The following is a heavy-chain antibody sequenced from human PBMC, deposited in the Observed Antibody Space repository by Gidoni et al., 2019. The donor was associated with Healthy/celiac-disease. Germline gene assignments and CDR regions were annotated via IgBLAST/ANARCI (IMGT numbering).Heavy chain of an antibody. D-gene: IGHD5-18*01. CDR3: ARGGRIQLWKNSNWFDP. CDR1: GGSISSGDYY. CDR2: IYYSGST. V-gene: IGHV4-30-4*01. Sequence: QVQLQESGPGLVKPSQTLSLTCTVSGGSISSGDYYWSWIRQPPGKGLEWFGYIYYSGSTYYTPSLKSRVTISVDTSKNQFSLKLSSVTAADTAVYYCARGGRIQLWKNSNWFDPGAREPWSPSPQ. J-gene: IGHJ5*02.